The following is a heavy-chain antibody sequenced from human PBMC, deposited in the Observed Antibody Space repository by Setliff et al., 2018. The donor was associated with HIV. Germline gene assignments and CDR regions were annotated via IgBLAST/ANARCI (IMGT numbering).Heavy chain of an antibody. Sequence: PGGSLRLSCAASGFTFNNYAIHWVRQAPGKGLEWVALISYDGTYKYYAESVKGPFTISRDNSRNTLYLQMDSLRTEDTAVYYCAKDWGSRLSYSFYYMDVWGKGTTVTVSS. J-gene: IGHJ6*03. D-gene: IGHD3-16*01. CDR2: ISYDGTYK. V-gene: IGHV3-30*04. CDR1: GFTFNNYA. CDR3: AKDWGSRLSYSFYYMDV.